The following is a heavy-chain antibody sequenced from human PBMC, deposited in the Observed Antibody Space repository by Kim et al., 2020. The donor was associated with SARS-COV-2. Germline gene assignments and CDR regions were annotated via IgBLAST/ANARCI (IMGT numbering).Heavy chain of an antibody. J-gene: IGHJ2*01. V-gene: IGHV1-18*04. CDR2: ISAYNGNT. CDR1: GYTFTSYG. D-gene: IGHD3-22*01. Sequence: ASVKVSCKASGYTFTSYGISWVRQAPGQGLDWMGWISAYNGNTNYAQKLQGRVTMTTDTSTSTAYMELRSLRSDDTAVYYCACLMPREGYYTDPTGYFDLWGRGTLVTVSS. CDR3: ACLMPREGYYTDPTGYFDL.